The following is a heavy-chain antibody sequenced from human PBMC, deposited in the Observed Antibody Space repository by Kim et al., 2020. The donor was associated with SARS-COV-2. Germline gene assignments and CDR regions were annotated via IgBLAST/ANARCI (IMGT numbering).Heavy chain of an antibody. J-gene: IGHJ6*02. CDR3: AADQGIVVVPAYYYGMDV. CDR1: GFTFTSSA. V-gene: IGHV1-58*01. D-gene: IGHD2-2*01. CDR2: IVVGSGNT. Sequence: SVKVSCKASGFTFTSSAVQWVRQARGQRLEWIGWIVVGSGNTNYAQKFQERVTITRDMSTSTAYMELSSLRSEDTAVYYCAADQGIVVVPAYYYGMDVWGQGTTVTVSS.